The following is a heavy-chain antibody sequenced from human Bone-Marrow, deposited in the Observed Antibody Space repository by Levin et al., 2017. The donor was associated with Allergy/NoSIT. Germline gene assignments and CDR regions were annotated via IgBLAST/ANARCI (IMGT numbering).Heavy chain of an antibody. J-gene: IGHJ4*02. CDR1: GFTFSSYG. Sequence: GESLKISCAASGFTFSSYGMHWVRQAPGKGLEWVAVISYDGSNKYYADSVKGRFTISRDNSKNTLYLQMNSLRAEDTAVYYCAKLGTRGDYFDYWGQGTLVTVSS. D-gene: IGHD1-1*01. V-gene: IGHV3-30*18. CDR3: AKLGTRGDYFDY. CDR2: ISYDGSNK.